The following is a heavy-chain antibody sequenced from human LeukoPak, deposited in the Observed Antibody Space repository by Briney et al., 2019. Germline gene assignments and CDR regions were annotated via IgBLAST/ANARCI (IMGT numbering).Heavy chain of an antibody. CDR1: GYTFTGYY. CDR3: ARDRVGEWEPLHWFDP. CDR2: INPNSGGT. Sequence: GASVKVSCKASGYTFTGYYMHWVRQAPGQGLEWMGWINPNSGGTNYAQKFQGRVTMTRDTSISTAYMELSRLRSDDTAVYYCARDRVGEWEPLHWFDPWGQGTLVTVSS. V-gene: IGHV1-2*02. J-gene: IGHJ5*02. D-gene: IGHD1-26*01.